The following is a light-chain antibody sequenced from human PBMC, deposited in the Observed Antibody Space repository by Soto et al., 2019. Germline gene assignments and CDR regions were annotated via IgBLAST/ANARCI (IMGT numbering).Light chain of an antibody. CDR1: QSVDNN. CDR3: KQRSKWRT. Sequence: TVLTQAPCTLYFSPGERAALSCGASQSVDNNHVAWYQQRGGLPPRLLIYGAPXRATGIPARFSGSGFGTDYTLTISSLEPEDFAVYYCKQRSKWRTFGKGTKVDIK. J-gene: IGKJ1*01. CDR2: GAP. V-gene: IGKV3-11*01.